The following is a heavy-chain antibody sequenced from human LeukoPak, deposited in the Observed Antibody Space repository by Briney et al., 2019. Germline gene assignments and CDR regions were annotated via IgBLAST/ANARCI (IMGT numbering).Heavy chain of an antibody. J-gene: IGHJ4*02. CDR1: GFTFSSYG. D-gene: IGHD3-22*01. CDR3: AKDAHYYDSSGYLDY. CDR2: IWYDGSNK. V-gene: IGHV3-33*06. Sequence: PGRSLRLSCAASGFTFSSYGMHWVRQAPGKGLEWVAVIWYDGSNKYYADSVKGRFTISRGNSKNTLYLQMNSLRAEDTAVYYCAKDAHYYDSSGYLDYWGQGTLVTVSS.